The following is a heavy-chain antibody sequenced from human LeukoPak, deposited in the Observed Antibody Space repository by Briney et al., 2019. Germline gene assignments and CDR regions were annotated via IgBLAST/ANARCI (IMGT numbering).Heavy chain of an antibody. CDR3: ARGYRYGQPLEVFFDH. CDR2: IHPTTGSA. CDR1: GYTFTIYY. Sequence: ALVKVSCKTSGYTFTIYYIHWVRQAPGQGLEWMGIIHPTTGSADYAQEFQGRVTMTRDTSTSTVYMELSGLRSEDTAIYYCARGYRYGQPLEVFFDHWGQGTLVTVSS. D-gene: IGHD5-18*01. J-gene: IGHJ4*02. V-gene: IGHV1-46*01.